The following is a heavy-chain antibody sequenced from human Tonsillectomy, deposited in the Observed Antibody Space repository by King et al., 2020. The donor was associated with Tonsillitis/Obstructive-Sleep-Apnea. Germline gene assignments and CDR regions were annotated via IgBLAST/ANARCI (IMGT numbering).Heavy chain of an antibody. V-gene: IGHV5-10-1*03. D-gene: IGHD4-11*01. CDR3: ARSAYSNAFSDYYYVMDV. Sequence: QLVQSGAEVKKPGESLRISCKGSGYIFTNYWINWVRQMPGKGLEWMGTIDPSDSYTNYSPSFQGHVSISTDKSITTVYMQWSSLKASDTAMYYCARSAYSNAFSDYYYVMDVWGQGTTVTVSS. J-gene: IGHJ6*02. CDR2: IDPSDSYT. CDR1: GYIFTNYW.